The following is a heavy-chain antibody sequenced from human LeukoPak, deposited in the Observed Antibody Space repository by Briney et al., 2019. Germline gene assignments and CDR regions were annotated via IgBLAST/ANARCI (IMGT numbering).Heavy chain of an antibody. J-gene: IGHJ4*02. CDR2: ISGSGGST. CDR1: GFTFSSYA. D-gene: IGHD3-9*01. V-gene: IGHV3-23*01. Sequence: GGSLRLSCAASGFTFSSYAMSWVRQAPGKGLEWVSAISGSGGSTYYADSVKRRFTISRDNYKNTLYLQMNSLRAEDTAVYYCAKVLGAGRDYYVILTGYYWGSDYWGQGTLVTVSS. CDR3: AKVLGAGRDYYVILTGYYWGSDY.